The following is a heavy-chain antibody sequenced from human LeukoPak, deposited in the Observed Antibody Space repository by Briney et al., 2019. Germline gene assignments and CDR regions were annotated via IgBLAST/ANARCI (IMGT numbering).Heavy chain of an antibody. D-gene: IGHD1-1*01. V-gene: IGHV4-59*01. CDR2: VYYTGST. Sequence: PSETLSLTCTVSSGSISLYYWTWIRQPPGKGLEWIGYVYYTGSTNHNPSLKSRVTISVDTSKNQFSLKLTSVTAADTAVYFCARGTGSTPYTYYMDVWGKGTTDTVSS. J-gene: IGHJ6*03. CDR3: ARGTGSTPYTYYMDV. CDR1: SGSISLYY.